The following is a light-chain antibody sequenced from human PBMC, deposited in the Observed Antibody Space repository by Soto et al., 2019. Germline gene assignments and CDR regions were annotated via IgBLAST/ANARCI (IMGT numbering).Light chain of an antibody. J-gene: IGKJ5*01. CDR3: QHYGDAPPIT. Sequence: EIVLTQSPGTLSLSPGERATLSCRASQSFSSSYLAWYQQRPGQAPRVLIHGASTRATGIPDRFSGSGSGTDFTLTISRLEPEDFAVYYCQHYGDAPPITFRQGTRLEIK. CDR2: GAS. V-gene: IGKV3-20*01. CDR1: QSFSSSY.